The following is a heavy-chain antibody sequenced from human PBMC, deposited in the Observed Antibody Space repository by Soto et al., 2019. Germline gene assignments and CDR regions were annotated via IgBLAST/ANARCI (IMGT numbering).Heavy chain of an antibody. CDR2: ISSSSSTI. CDR3: ARAWTDSSWYVDY. J-gene: IGHJ4*02. D-gene: IGHD6-13*01. V-gene: IGHV3-48*02. CDR1: GFTFSSHS. Sequence: GGSLRLSCAASGFTFSSHSMNWVRQAPGKGLEWVSYISSSSSTIYYADSVKGRFTISRDNAKNSLYLQMNSLRDEDTAVYYCARAWTDSSWYVDYWGQGTLVTVSS.